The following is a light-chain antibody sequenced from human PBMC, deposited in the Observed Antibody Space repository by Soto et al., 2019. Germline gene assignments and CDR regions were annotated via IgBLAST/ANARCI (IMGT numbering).Light chain of an antibody. V-gene: IGLV2-14*01. CDR3: SSYTSSSGYV. J-gene: IGLJ1*01. Sequence: QSVLTQPASVSGSPGQSITISCTGTSSDVGGYNYVSWYQQHPGKAHKLMIYDVSNRPSGVSNRFSGSKSGNTASLTISGLQAEDEADYYCSSYTSSSGYVFGTGTKGTVL. CDR1: SSDVGGYNY. CDR2: DVS.